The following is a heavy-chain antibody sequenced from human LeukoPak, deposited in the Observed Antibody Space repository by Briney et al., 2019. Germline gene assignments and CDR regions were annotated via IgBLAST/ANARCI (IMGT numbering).Heavy chain of an antibody. Sequence: GGSLRLSCAASVFTFSNYAMNWVRQAPGKGLEWVSVISGSVDSTYYADSARVQLTISRDHSKSTLSLQMNSLRAEDRAVYYGTKSANYGDFDSWGQRTLVTVSS. CDR1: VFTFSNYA. CDR3: TKSANYGDFDS. D-gene: IGHD4/OR15-4a*01. CDR2: ISGSVDST. V-gene: IGHV3-23*01. J-gene: IGHJ4*02.